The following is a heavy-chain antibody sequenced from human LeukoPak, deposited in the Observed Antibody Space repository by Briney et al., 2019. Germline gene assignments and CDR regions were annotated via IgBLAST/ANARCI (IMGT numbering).Heavy chain of an antibody. J-gene: IGHJ6*04. CDR1: GFIFSHHG. V-gene: IGHV3-48*04. Sequence: PGGSLRLSCATSGFIFSHHGMNWVRQAPGKGLEWASYISSSGSTIYYADSVKGRFTISRDNAKNSLYLQMNSLRAEDTAVYYCAELGITMIGGVWGKGTTVTISS. CDR3: AELGITMIGGV. CDR2: ISSSGSTI. D-gene: IGHD3-10*02.